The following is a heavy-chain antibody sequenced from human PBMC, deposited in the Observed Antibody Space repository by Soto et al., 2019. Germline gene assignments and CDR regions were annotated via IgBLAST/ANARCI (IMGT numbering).Heavy chain of an antibody. CDR2: IIPIFGTA. V-gene: IGHV1-69*01. J-gene: IGHJ2*01. Sequence: QVQLVQSGAEVKKPGSSVKVSCKASGGTFSSYAISWVRQAPGQGREWMGWIIPIFGTANYAQKFQGRVTITTDEYTSTAYMELNSLRSEDTAVYYCARGRRIFWYFDLWGRGTLVTVSS. CDR3: ARGRRIFWYFDL. CDR1: GGTFSSYA. D-gene: IGHD3-10*01.